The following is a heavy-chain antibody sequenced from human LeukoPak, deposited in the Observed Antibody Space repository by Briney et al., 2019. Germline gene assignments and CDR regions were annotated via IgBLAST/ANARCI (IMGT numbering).Heavy chain of an antibody. V-gene: IGHV3-11*01. CDR2: ISSSGSTM. D-gene: IGHD6-13*01. Sequence: GGSLRLSCAASGFIFSDYYMSWIRQAPGKGLEWVSYISSSGSTMYYTDSVKGRFTISRDNAKDSLYLQMNSLRAEDTAVYYCARDGIAAAGSYYYYMDVWGKGTTVTVSS. J-gene: IGHJ6*03. CDR3: ARDGIAAAGSYYYYMDV. CDR1: GFIFSDYY.